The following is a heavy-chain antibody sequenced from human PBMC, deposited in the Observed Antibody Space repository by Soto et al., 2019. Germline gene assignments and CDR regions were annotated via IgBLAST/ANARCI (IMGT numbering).Heavy chain of an antibody. CDR3: AKDYGSGWTMGDF. V-gene: IGHV3-30*18. CDR1: GFTFRSYG. D-gene: IGHD6-19*01. Sequence: PGGSLRLSCAASGFTFRSYGMHWVRQAPGKGLEWVAVISYDGSNKFYADSVKGRFTISRDNSKNTLYLQVNSPRAEDTAMYYCAKDYGSGWTMGDFWGQGTLVTVSS. J-gene: IGHJ4*02. CDR2: ISYDGSNK.